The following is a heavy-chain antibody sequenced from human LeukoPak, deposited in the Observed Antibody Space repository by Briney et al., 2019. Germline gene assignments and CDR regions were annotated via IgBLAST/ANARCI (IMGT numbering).Heavy chain of an antibody. J-gene: IGHJ4*02. CDR3: TSGVGAPTPLSVFDY. V-gene: IGHV1-8*01. D-gene: IGHD2-15*01. CDR2: MSPNSDNT. CDR1: GSTFTSYN. Sequence: GAAVKVSCKASGSTFTSYNINTVRQATGQGLEWVGWMSPNSDNTSNAQKFQGRVTMTRDTSISTAYMELRSLKSEDTAVYYCTSGVGAPTPLSVFDYWGQGTLVTVSS.